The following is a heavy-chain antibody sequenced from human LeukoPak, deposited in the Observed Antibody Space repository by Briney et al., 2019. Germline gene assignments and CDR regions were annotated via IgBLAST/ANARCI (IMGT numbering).Heavy chain of an antibody. CDR3: VREGEVVVTTGAFDI. D-gene: IGHD3-22*01. Sequence: SETLSLTCTVSGGSISSGDYYWTWIRQPPGKGLEWIGYIYHSGSTYYNLSLKSRVTISLDTSKNQFSLKLNSVTAADTAVYYCVREGEVVVTTGAFDIRGQGTMVTVSS. CDR1: GGSISSGDYY. V-gene: IGHV4-30-4*01. J-gene: IGHJ3*02. CDR2: IYHSGST.